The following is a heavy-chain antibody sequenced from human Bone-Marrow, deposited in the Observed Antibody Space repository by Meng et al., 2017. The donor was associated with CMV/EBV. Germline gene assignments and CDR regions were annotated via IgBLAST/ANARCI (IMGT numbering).Heavy chain of an antibody. CDR3: ARGFRPYWFDP. V-gene: IGHV4-39*07. D-gene: IGHD6-6*01. CDR1: GGSISSSSYY. Sequence: SETLSLTCTVSGGSISSSSYYWGWIRQPPGKGLEWIGSIYYSGSTYYNPSLKRRVTISVDTSKNQFSLKLSSVTAADTAVYYCARGFRPYWFDPWGQGTLVTVSS. CDR2: IYYSGST. J-gene: IGHJ5*02.